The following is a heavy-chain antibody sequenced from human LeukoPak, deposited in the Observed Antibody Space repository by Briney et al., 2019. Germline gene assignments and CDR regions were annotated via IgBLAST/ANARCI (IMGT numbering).Heavy chain of an antibody. CDR3: ARSDSGSYPLDY. CDR2: IYNSGST. V-gene: IGHV4-59*01. Sequence: PSETLSLTCTVSGGSISSYYWSWIRQPPGRGLEWIGYIYNSGSTNYNPSLKSRATISVDTSKNQFSLKLSSVTAADTAVYYCARSDSGSYPLDYWGQGTLVTVSS. J-gene: IGHJ4*02. CDR1: GGSISSYY. D-gene: IGHD1-26*01.